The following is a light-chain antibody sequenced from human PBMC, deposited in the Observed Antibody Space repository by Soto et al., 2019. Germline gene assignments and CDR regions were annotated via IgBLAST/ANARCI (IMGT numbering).Light chain of an antibody. CDR3: QQFDGSLWT. V-gene: IGKV1-39*01. CDR2: AAS. Sequence: DIRMTQSASSLSASVGDRVIITCRASQSISSYLNWYQQKPGKAPKLLIYAASSLQSGVPSRFSGSGSGTDFTLTISSLQPEDFAVYCCQQFDGSLWTFGPGTKVDI. CDR1: QSISSY. J-gene: IGKJ1*01.